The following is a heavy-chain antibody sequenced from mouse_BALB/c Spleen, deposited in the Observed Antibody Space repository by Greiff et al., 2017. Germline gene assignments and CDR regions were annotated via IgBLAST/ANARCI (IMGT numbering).Heavy chain of an antibody. V-gene: IGHV1-80*01. D-gene: IGHD2-1*01. Sequence: QVQLQQSGAELVRPGSSVKISCKASGYAFSSYWMNWVKQRPGQGLEWIGQIYPGDGDTNYNGKFKGKATLTADKSSSTAYMQLSSLTSEDSAVYCCARPEAYYGNYGGTMDDWGEGTSVTVSS. CDR3: ARPEAYYGNYGGTMDD. J-gene: IGHJ4*01. CDR2: IYPGDGDT. CDR1: GYAFSSYW.